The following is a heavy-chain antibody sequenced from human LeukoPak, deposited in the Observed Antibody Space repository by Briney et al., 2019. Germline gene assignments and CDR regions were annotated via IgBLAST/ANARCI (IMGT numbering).Heavy chain of an antibody. J-gene: IGHJ4*02. D-gene: IGHD6-13*01. CDR3: ARDPNPKLSSSWYWDY. CDR1: GFTFSSYW. V-gene: IGHV3-7*01. CDR2: IKQDGSEK. Sequence: GGSLRLSCAASGFTFSSYWMSWVRQAPEKGLEWVANIKQDGSEKYYVDSVKGRFTTSRDNAKNSLYLQMNSLRAEDTAVYYCARDPNPKLSSSWYWDYWGQGTLVTVSS.